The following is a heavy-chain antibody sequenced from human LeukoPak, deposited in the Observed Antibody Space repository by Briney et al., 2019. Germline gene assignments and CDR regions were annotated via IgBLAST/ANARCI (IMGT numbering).Heavy chain of an antibody. J-gene: IGHJ4*02. CDR2: INHNGNVN. CDR3: ARESGSYSGPDY. Sequence: GGSLRLSCAASGFTFSSYWMNWARQAPGKGLEWVASINHNGNVNYYVDSVKGRFTISRDNAKNSLYLHMNSLRNEDTAVYYCARESGSYSGPDYWGQGTLVTVSS. D-gene: IGHD1-26*01. CDR1: GFTFSSYW. V-gene: IGHV3-7*01.